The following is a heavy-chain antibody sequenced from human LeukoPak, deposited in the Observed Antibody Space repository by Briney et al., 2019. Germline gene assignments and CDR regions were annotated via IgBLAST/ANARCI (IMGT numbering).Heavy chain of an antibody. Sequence: PGGSLRLSCAASGFTFSSYSMNWVRQAPGKGLEWVSSISGSSSYIYYADSVKGRFTISRDNAKNSLYLQMNSLRAEDTAVYYCAGGSSGDCTNGVCYYYYYYYMDVWGKGTTVTVSS. CDR2: ISGSSSYI. V-gene: IGHV3-21*01. CDR1: GFTFSSYS. CDR3: AGGSSGDCTNGVCYYYYYYYMDV. J-gene: IGHJ6*03. D-gene: IGHD2-8*01.